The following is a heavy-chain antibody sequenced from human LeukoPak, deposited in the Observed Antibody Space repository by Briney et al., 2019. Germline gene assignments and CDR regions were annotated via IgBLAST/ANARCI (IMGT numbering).Heavy chain of an antibody. D-gene: IGHD2-2*01. V-gene: IGHV4-39*07. CDR2: IYYSGST. CDR3: ARDLSDCSSTSCYSFDY. J-gene: IGHJ4*02. Sequence: PSETLSLTCTVSGGSTSSSSYYWGWIRQPPGKGLEWIGSIYYSGSTYYNPSLKSRVTISVDTSKNQFSLKLSSVTAADTAVYYCARDLSDCSSTSCYSFDYWGQGTLVTVSS. CDR1: GGSTSSSSYY.